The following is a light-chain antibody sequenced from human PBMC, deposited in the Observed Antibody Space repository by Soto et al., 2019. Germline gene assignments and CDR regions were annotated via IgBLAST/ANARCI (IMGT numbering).Light chain of an antibody. CDR3: CSYAGSPDV. CDR1: GSDVGAYNY. CDR2: DVS. Sequence: QSVLTQPRSVSGSPGQSVTISCTGTGSDVGAYNYVSWYQQHPGKAPKFIIYDVSKRPSGVPDRFSGSKSGNTASLTITGLQAEDEAEYYCCSYAGSPDVFGTGTKLTVL. V-gene: IGLV2-11*01. J-gene: IGLJ1*01.